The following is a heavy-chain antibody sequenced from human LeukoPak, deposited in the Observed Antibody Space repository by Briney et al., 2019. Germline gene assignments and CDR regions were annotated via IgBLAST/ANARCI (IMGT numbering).Heavy chain of an antibody. J-gene: IGHJ4*02. CDR1: GYSISSGYY. D-gene: IGHD3-9*01. CDR3: ARLGDLLTGYYFES. CDR2: IYHSGST. Sequence: SETLSLTCTVSGYSISSGYYWGWIRQPPGKGLEWIGNIYHSGSTYYNPSLKSRVTIFVDRSKNQFSLEVRSVTAADTAVYFCARLGDLLTGYYFESWGQGTLVIVSS. V-gene: IGHV4-38-2*02.